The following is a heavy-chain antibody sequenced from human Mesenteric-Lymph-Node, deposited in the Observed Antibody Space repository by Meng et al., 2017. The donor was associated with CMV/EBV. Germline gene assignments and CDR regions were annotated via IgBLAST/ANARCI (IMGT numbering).Heavy chain of an antibody. CDR1: GFSFSNAW. CDR2: IKQDGSEK. D-gene: IGHD3-3*01. V-gene: IGHV3-7*01. J-gene: IGHJ4*02. CDR3: ARALGGSYDFWSGYLDY. Sequence: GESLKISCAASGFSFSNAWMSWVRQAPGRGLEWVANIKQDGSEKYYVDSVKGRFTISRDNAKNSLYLQMNSLRAEDTAVYYCARALGGSYDFWSGYLDYWGQGALVTVSS.